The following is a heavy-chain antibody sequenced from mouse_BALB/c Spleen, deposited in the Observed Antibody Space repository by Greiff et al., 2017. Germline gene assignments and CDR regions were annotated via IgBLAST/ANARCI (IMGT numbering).Heavy chain of an antibody. CDR2: ISSGGSYT. CDR3: ARPTGTGWFAY. V-gene: IGHV5-6*01. CDR1: GFTFSSYG. J-gene: IGHJ3*01. Sequence: EVNVVESGGDLVKPGGSLKLSCAASGFTFSSYGMSWVRQTPDKRLEWVATISSGGSYTYYPDSVKGRFTISRDNAKNTLYLQMSSLKSEDTAMYYCARPTGTGWFAYWGQGTLVTVSA. D-gene: IGHD4-1*02.